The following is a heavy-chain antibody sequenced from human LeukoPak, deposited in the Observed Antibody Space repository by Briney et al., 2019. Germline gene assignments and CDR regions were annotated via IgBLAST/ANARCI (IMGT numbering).Heavy chain of an antibody. CDR2: ISTSSTTI. Sequence: PGGSLRLSCAASGFTFSTYSMNWVRQAPGKGLEWISHISTSSTTIYYADSVKGRFTISRDNAKNTLYLQMNSLRAEDTAVYYCARGGTIRYPFDYWGQETLVTVSS. J-gene: IGHJ4*02. D-gene: IGHD1-1*01. V-gene: IGHV3-48*04. CDR3: ARGGTIRYPFDY. CDR1: GFTFSTYS.